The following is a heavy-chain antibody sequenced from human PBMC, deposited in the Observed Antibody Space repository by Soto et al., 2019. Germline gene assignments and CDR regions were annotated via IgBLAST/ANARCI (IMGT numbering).Heavy chain of an antibody. CDR2: ISYDGSNK. D-gene: IGHD3-3*01. CDR1: GFTFSSYA. Sequence: GGSLRLSCAASGFTFSSYAMHWVRQAPGKGLEWVAVISYDGSNKYYADSVKGRFTISRDNSKNTLYLQMNSLRAEDTAVYYCARDRTFGVVNNYDGMDVWGQGTTVTVSS. J-gene: IGHJ6*02. CDR3: ARDRTFGVVNNYDGMDV. V-gene: IGHV3-30*04.